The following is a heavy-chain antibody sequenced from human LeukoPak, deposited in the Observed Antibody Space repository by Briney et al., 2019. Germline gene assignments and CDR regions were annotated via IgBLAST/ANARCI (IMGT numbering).Heavy chain of an antibody. J-gene: IGHJ3*02. Sequence: SETLSLTCTVSGGSISSYYWSWIRQPPGKGLEWIGYIYYSGSTNYNPSLKSRVTISVDTSKNQFSLKLSSVTAADTAVYYCARPKGYCSGGSCYSGALNDAFDIWGQGTMVTVSS. D-gene: IGHD2-15*01. CDR3: ARPKGYCSGGSCYSGALNDAFDI. CDR1: GGSISSYY. V-gene: IGHV4-59*01. CDR2: IYYSGST.